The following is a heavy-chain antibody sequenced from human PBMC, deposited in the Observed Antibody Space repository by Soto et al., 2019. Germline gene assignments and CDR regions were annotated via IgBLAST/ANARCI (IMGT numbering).Heavy chain of an antibody. CDR3: ATRSGSYYQIITYFYY. J-gene: IGHJ4*02. V-gene: IGHV1-24*01. CDR2: FDPEDGET. D-gene: IGHD1-26*01. Sequence: QVQLVQSGAEVKKPGASVKVSCKVSGYTLTELSMHGVRQAPGKGLEWMGGFDPEDGETIYAQKFQGRGTMTEDTSTDSADMELSSLRSEDTAVYYCATRSGSYYQIITYFYYWGQVTLVTVSS. CDR1: GYTLTELS.